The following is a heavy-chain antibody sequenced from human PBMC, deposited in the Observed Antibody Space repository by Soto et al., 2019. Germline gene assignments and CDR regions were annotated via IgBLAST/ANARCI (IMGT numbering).Heavy chain of an antibody. CDR1: GGTFSSYT. CDR3: AREVRVGQWLVITTPGDAFDI. CDR2: IIPILGIA. D-gene: IGHD6-19*01. V-gene: IGHV1-69*08. Sequence: QVQLVQSGAEVKKPGSSVKVSCKASGGTFSSYTISWVRQAPGQGLEWMGRIIPILGIANYAQKFQGRVTITADKSTSTAYMELSSLRSEDTAVYYCAREVRVGQWLVITTPGDAFDIWGQGTMVTVSS. J-gene: IGHJ3*02.